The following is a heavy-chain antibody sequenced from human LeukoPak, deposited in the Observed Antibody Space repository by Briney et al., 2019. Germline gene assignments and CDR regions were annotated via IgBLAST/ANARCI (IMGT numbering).Heavy chain of an antibody. Sequence: ASVKVSCKASGNTFTSFHIHWVRQAPGQGLEYMGIIKVYGDTTIYAQRFQGRITMTRDTSTSTVYMELNSLNSEDTAVYYCARESPSTFYFDYWGQGTLVTVSS. CDR1: GNTFTSFH. D-gene: IGHD1-1*01. CDR2: IKVYGDTT. J-gene: IGHJ4*02. CDR3: ARESPSTFYFDY. V-gene: IGHV1-46*01.